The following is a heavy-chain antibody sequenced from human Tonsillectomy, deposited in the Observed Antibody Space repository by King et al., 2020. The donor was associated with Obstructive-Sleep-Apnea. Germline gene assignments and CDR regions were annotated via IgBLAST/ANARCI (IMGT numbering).Heavy chain of an antibody. V-gene: IGHV3-33*06. Sequence: VQLVESGGGVVQPGRSLRLSCAASGFTFSSYGMHWVRQAPGKGLEWGAVIWYDGSNKYYADSVKGRFTISRENSKNTLYLKINSLIAEDTAVYYCAKTYYYDSSGYSAFDIWGQGTMVTVSS. CDR1: GFTFSSYG. CDR2: IWYDGSNK. J-gene: IGHJ3*02. CDR3: AKTYYYDSSGYSAFDI. D-gene: IGHD3-22*01.